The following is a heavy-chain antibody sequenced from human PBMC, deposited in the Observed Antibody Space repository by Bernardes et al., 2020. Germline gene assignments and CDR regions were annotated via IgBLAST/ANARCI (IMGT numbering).Heavy chain of an antibody. CDR3: TTEEGYCSGGSCLFDY. J-gene: IGHJ4*02. CDR1: GFTFSNAW. Sequence: GGSLRLSCAASGFTFSNAWMSWVRQAPGKGLEWVGRIKSKTDGGTTDYAAPVKGRFTISRDDSKNTLYLQMNSLKTEDTAVYYCTTEEGYCSGGSCLFDYWGQGTLVTVSS. D-gene: IGHD2-15*01. V-gene: IGHV3-15*01. CDR2: IKSKTDGGTT.